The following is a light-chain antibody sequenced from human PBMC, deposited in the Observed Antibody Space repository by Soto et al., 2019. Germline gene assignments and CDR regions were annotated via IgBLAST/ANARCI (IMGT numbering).Light chain of an antibody. CDR2: AAS. V-gene: IGKV1-39*01. CDR3: QQGYSAPPT. J-gene: IGKJ1*01. Sequence: DIQMTQSPSSLSASVGDRVTITCRASQSINTYVNWYQQKPGKAPKLLIYAASSLQSGVPSSFSGSGSGTDFTLTISSLQPEDFATYYCQQGYSAPPTFGQGTKVDI. CDR1: QSINTY.